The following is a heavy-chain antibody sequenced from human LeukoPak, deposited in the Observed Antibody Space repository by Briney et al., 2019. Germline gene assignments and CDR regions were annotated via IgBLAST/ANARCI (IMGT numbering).Heavy chain of an antibody. CDR1: GFIFSSYA. Sequence: PGGSLRLSCAASGFIFSSYAMSWVRQAPGKGLEWVSAISGSGGSTYYADSVKGRFTISRDNSKNTLYLQMNSLRAEDTAVYYCAKGLSLRLGELSLFATLDYWGQGTLVTVSS. CDR2: ISGSGGST. CDR3: AKGLSLRLGELSLFATLDY. D-gene: IGHD3-16*02. V-gene: IGHV3-23*01. J-gene: IGHJ4*02.